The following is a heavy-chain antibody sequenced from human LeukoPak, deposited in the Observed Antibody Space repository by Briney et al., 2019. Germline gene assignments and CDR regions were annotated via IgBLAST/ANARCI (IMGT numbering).Heavy chain of an antibody. CDR2: ITWNSGAI. Sequence: GGSLRLSCAASGFTIDDHVMCGGRLGPGKGLGWGSGITWNSGAIQYAVSVKGRFTASTVDANNSLYLQLNRLRPDDTAFYFCVRGQARVTTPSGWGSHFDGWGLGTMVTVSS. CDR1: GFTIDDHV. J-gene: IGHJ4*02. CDR3: VRGQARVTTPSGWGSHFDG. D-gene: IGHD4-17*01. V-gene: IGHV3-9*01.